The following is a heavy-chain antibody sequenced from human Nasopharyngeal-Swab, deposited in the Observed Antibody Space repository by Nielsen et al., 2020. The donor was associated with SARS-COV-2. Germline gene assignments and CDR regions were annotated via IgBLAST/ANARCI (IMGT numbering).Heavy chain of an antibody. Sequence: SVKVSCKASGGTFSSYAISWVRQAPGQGLEWMGGIIPIFGTANYAQKFQGRVTITADESTSTAYMELSSLRSEDTAVYYCATNVGKVADVFDYWGQGTLVTVSS. CDR2: IIPIFGTA. D-gene: IGHD2-15*01. V-gene: IGHV1-69*13. CDR3: ATNVGKVADVFDY. CDR1: GGTFSSYA. J-gene: IGHJ4*02.